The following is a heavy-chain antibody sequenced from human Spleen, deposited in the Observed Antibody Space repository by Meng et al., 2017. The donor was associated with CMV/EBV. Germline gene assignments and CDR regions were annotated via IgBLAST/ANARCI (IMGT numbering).Heavy chain of an antibody. CDR1: GFTFRNYW. V-gene: IGHV3-7*01. D-gene: IGHD2-2*01. J-gene: IGHJ6*02. Sequence: GESLKISCAASGFTFRNYWMTWVRQAPGKGLEWVANINQGGSEKHYLGSVRGRFTISRDNAKNSLSLQMSSLRADDTAVYYCARRSTDYYYGLDVWGQGITVTVSS. CDR2: INQGGSEK. CDR3: ARRSTDYYYGLDV.